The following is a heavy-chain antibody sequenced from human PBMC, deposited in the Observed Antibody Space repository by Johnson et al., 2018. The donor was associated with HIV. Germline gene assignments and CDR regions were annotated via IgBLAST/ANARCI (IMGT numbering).Heavy chain of an antibody. J-gene: IGHJ3*02. Sequence: QVQLVESGGGVVQPGRSLRLSCAASGFTFSSYAVHWVRQAPGTGLEWVSAISGSGANTYSADSVKGRFTISRDNSKNTLYLQMNSLRAEDTAVYYCARDIMADTALDPGFAFDIWGQGTMVTVSS. V-gene: IGHV3-NL1*01. CDR1: GFTFSSYA. CDR2: ISGSGANT. CDR3: ARDIMADTALDPGFAFDI. D-gene: IGHD3-16*01.